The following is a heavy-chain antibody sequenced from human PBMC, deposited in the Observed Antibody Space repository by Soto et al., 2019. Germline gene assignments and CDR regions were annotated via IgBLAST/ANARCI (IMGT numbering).Heavy chain of an antibody. J-gene: IGHJ6*02. Sequence: GGSLRLSCAASGFTFSSYAMSWVRQAPGKGLEWVSAIRGSGGSTYYADSVKGRFTSSRDNSKNTLYLQMNSLRAEDTAVYYCAKLFDVRFLEWLTDVWGQGTTVTVSS. CDR3: AKLFDVRFLEWLTDV. D-gene: IGHD3-3*01. CDR1: GFTFSSYA. V-gene: IGHV3-23*01. CDR2: IRGSGGST.